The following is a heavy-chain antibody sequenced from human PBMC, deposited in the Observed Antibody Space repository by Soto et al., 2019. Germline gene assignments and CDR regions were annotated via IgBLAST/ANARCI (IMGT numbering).Heavy chain of an antibody. CDR3: ARDQDCCGGSCYPDAFDI. D-gene: IGHD2-15*01. Sequence: GAALKVSCKASGYTFTSYGISWVRQAPGQGLEWMGWISAYNGNTNYAQKLQGRVTMTTDTSTSTAYMELRSLRSDDTAVYYCARDQDCCGGSCYPDAFDIWGQGTMVTVS. CDR1: GYTFTSYG. CDR2: ISAYNGNT. J-gene: IGHJ3*02. V-gene: IGHV1-18*01.